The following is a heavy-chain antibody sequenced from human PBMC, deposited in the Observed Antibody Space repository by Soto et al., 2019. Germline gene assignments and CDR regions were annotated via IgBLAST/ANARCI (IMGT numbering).Heavy chain of an antibody. Sequence: GGSLRLSCAASGFTFSSYGMHWVRQAPGKGLEWVAVIWYDGSNKYYADSVKGRFTISRDNSKNTLYLQMNSLRAEDTAVYYCARDPGVVIRSVYMDVWGKGTTVTVSS. CDR2: IWYDGSNK. CDR3: ARDPGVVIRSVYMDV. V-gene: IGHV3-33*01. CDR1: GFTFSSYG. D-gene: IGHD3-3*01. J-gene: IGHJ6*03.